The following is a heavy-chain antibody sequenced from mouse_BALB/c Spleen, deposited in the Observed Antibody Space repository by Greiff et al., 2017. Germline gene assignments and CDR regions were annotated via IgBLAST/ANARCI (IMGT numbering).Heavy chain of an antibody. CDR1: GFAFSSYD. D-gene: IGHD2-1*01. CDR2: ISSGGGST. CDR3: ARQGNYDYFDY. V-gene: IGHV5-12-1*01. J-gene: IGHJ2*01. Sequence: EVKLMESGGGLVKPGGSLKLSCAASGFAFSSYDMSWVRQTPEKRLEWVAYISSGGGSTYYPDTVKGRFTISRDNAKNTLYLQMSSLKSEDTAMYYCARQGNYDYFDYWGQGTTLTVSS.